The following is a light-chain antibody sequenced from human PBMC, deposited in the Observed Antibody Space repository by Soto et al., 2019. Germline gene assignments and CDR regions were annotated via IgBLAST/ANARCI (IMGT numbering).Light chain of an antibody. V-gene: IGLV2-23*01. J-gene: IGLJ1*01. CDR1: SSDVGSYNL. CDR2: EGS. Sequence: QSALTQPASVSGSPGQSITIYCTGNSSDVGSYNLVSWYQHHPGKAPKLMIYEGSKRPSGVSNRFSGSKSGNTASLTISGLQAEDEADYYCCSYAGSSTYVFGTGTKLTVL. CDR3: CSYAGSSTYV.